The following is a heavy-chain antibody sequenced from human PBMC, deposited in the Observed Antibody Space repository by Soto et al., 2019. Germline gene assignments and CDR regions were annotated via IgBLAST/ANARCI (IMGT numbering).Heavy chain of an antibody. CDR1: GGSINTDSW. Sequence: QVQLQESGPGLVSPLGTLSLTCAVSGGSINTDSWWTCVRQPPGKGREWIGEIHRSRGTNYNSSLTSRVTISIDRSTNHFSLRLYSVTAADTAVYYCASREEARPFWGQGTLVTVSS. CDR3: ASREEARPF. J-gene: IGHJ4*02. CDR2: IHRSRGT. D-gene: IGHD6-6*01. V-gene: IGHV4-4*02.